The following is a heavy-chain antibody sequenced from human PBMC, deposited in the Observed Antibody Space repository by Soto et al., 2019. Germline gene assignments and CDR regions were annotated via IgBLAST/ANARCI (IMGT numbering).Heavy chain of an antibody. CDR3: VRCDCSVGSCYACWQVDL. J-gene: IGHJ2*01. Sequence: QVQLVQSGGEVKKPGASVKVSCQASGYTFSDYAISWVRPAPGQGLEWMGWISASTRNTDPAQNFLARVNRTLKKSTNPAYMELRSLGTDDTALYSGVRCDCSVGSCYACWQVDLWCRGTLVTFYS. CDR1: GYTFSDYA. V-gene: IGHV1-18*01. CDR2: ISASTRNT. D-gene: IGHD2-15*01.